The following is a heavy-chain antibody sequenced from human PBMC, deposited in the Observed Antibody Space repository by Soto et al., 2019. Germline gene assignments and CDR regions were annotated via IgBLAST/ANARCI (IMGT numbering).Heavy chain of an antibody. CDR2: INAGNGNT. V-gene: IGHV1-3*01. Sequence: ASVKVSCKASGYTFTSYAMHWVRQAPGQRLEWMGWINAGNGNTKYLQKFQGRVTITRDTSASTAYMELSSLRSEDTAVYYCARIPVLLWFGELSDVDYYMDVWGKGTTVTVSS. J-gene: IGHJ6*03. CDR1: GYTFTSYA. D-gene: IGHD3-10*01. CDR3: ARIPVLLWFGELSDVDYYMDV.